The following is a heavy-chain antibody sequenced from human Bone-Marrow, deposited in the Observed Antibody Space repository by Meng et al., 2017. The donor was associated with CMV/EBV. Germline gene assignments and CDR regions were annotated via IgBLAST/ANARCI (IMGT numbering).Heavy chain of an antibody. CDR2: INHSGST. CDR1: GGSFGGYY. Sequence: SETLSLTCAVYGGSFGGYYWSWIRQPPGKGLEWIGEINHSGSTNYNPSLKSRVTISVDTSKNQFSLKLSSVTAADTAVYYCARGRNRYCSSTSCLRGMDVWGQGTTVTVSS. V-gene: IGHV4-34*01. D-gene: IGHD2-2*01. J-gene: IGHJ6*02. CDR3: ARGRNRYCSSTSCLRGMDV.